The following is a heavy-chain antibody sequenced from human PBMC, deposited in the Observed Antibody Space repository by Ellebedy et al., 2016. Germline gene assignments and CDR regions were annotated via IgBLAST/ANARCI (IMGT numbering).Heavy chain of an antibody. Sequence: GGSLRLSCAASRFTFNDYWISWVRQTPGQELEWVANINPDGSEINYADSVSGRFTISRDNARNSLSLQMNSLRAEDTAEYYCARDVLGGFFDYWGQGTPVMVSS. CDR2: INPDGSEI. V-gene: IGHV3-7*03. CDR3: ARDVLGGFFDY. D-gene: IGHD3-16*01. J-gene: IGHJ4*02. CDR1: RFTFNDYW.